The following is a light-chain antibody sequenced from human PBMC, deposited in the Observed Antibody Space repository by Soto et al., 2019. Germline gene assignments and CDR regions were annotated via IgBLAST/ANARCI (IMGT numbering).Light chain of an antibody. Sequence: EIALTQSPVTLSLAPWGRATLSCSAVQSLHSKYFSWYQQIPGQAPRLLIYGGSNRATGIPDRFSGSGSGTDFTLTISRLESEDFAVYYCQHYDASQWTFGQGTKVDIK. CDR1: QSLHSKY. J-gene: IGKJ1*01. CDR2: GGS. CDR3: QHYDASQWT. V-gene: IGKV3-20*01.